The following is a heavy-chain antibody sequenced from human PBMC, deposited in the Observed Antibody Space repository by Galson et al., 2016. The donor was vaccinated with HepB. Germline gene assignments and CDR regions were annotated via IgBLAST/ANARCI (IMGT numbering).Heavy chain of an antibody. Sequence: SLRLSCAASGFSLNNYAMHWVRQPPGKGLEWVTLISYDGNDKYYSDSVKGRFAISKDISKMTVYLEMNTLRPEDTSIYYCARDGSPPNFDYWGQGTLVTVSS. V-gene: IGHV3-30*03. D-gene: IGHD1-26*01. CDR1: GFSLNNYA. CDR3: ARDGSPPNFDY. J-gene: IGHJ4*02. CDR2: ISYDGNDK.